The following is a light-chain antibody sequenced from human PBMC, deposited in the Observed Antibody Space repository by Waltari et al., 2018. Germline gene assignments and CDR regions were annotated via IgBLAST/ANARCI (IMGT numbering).Light chain of an antibody. CDR3: QQYSRLHT. V-gene: IGKV4-1*01. J-gene: IGKJ2*01. CDR1: QSVLSSSNNKNY. CDR2: WAF. Sequence: DILMIQSLDSLPVFLAERATNPCLPSQSVLSSSNNKNYLAWYQQKPGQPPKFLIYWAFTRESGVPDRFSGSGSGTDVTLTISSLQAEAVAVYYCQQYSRLHTFGQGTKLEI.